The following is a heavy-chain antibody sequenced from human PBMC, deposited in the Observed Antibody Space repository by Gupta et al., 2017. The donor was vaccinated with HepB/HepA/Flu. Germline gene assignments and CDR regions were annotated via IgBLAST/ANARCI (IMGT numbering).Heavy chain of an antibody. D-gene: IGHD6-6*01. CDR3: TRDTSINLSVPMWANNWFDP. CDR1: GLSFNDYA. CDR2: INGESGST. V-gene: IGHV3-43*02. J-gene: IGHJ5*02. Sequence: ESGGGVVQPGGSLRLSCAVSGLSFNDYAIHWVRQVPGKGLEWVALINGESGSTFYADSVKGRFTVSRDNSKNFLYLQMNSLRTEDTALYYCTRDTSINLSVPMWANNWFDPWGQGTLVTVSS.